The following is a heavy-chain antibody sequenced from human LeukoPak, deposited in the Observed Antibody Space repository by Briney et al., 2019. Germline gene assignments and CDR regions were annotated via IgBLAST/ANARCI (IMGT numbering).Heavy chain of an antibody. Sequence: SETLSLTCTVSGGSISSYHWGWIRQAPGNGLEWIGYIYYSGSTNYNPSLKSRVTISVDTSKNQFSLKLSSVTAADTAVYYCARQGGGFWYFDLWGRGTLVTVSS. CDR3: ARQGGGFWYFDL. D-gene: IGHD6-25*01. CDR1: GGSISSYH. J-gene: IGHJ2*01. CDR2: IYYSGST. V-gene: IGHV4-59*08.